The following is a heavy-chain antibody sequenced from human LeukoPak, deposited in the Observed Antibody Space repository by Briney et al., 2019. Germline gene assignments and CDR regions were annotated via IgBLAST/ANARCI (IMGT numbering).Heavy chain of an antibody. Sequence: SETLSLTCTVSGGSISSHYWSWIRQPPGKGLEWIGYIYYSGSTNYNPSLKSRVTISVDTSKNQFSPKLSSVTAADTAVYYCARVMIEGLFDYWGQGTLVTVSS. CDR2: IYYSGST. D-gene: IGHD3-22*01. V-gene: IGHV4-59*11. J-gene: IGHJ4*02. CDR3: ARVMIEGLFDY. CDR1: GGSISSHY.